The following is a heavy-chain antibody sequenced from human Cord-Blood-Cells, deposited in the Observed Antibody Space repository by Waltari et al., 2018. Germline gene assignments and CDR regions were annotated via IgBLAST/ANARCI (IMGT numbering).Heavy chain of an antibody. CDR1: GYTFTSYG. V-gene: IGHV1-18*01. CDR3: ARDSLAHSQLGRFDY. J-gene: IGHJ4*02. Sequence: QVQLVQSGAEVKKPGASVKVSCKASGYTFTSYGISWVRQAPGQGLGWMGWIRAYNGNTNEAQKLQGRVTMTTDTATSTAYMELRSLRSDDTAVYYCARDSLAHSQLGRFDYWGQGTLVTVSS. D-gene: IGHD7-27*01. CDR2: IRAYNGNT.